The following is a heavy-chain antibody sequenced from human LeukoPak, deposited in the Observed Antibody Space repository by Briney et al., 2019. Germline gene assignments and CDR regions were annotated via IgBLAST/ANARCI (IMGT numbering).Heavy chain of an antibody. Sequence: PSETLSLTCTVSGGSISSYYWSWIRQPPGKGLEWIGYIYYSGSTNYNPSLKSRVTISVDTSKNQFSLKLSSATAADTAVYYCARLYYDFWSGYPEGVYYFDYWGQGTLVTVSS. J-gene: IGHJ4*02. D-gene: IGHD3-3*01. CDR2: IYYSGST. V-gene: IGHV4-59*08. CDR3: ARLYYDFWSGYPEGVYYFDY. CDR1: GGSISSYY.